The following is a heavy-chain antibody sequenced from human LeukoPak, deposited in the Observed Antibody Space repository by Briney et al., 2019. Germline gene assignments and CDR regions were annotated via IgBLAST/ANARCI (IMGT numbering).Heavy chain of an antibody. CDR2: IYTSGST. CDR1: GGSISSYY. V-gene: IGHV4-4*07. CDR3: ARGRGYYYGSGSIFDY. J-gene: IGHJ4*02. D-gene: IGHD3-10*01. Sequence: SETLSLTCTVSGGSISSYYWSWIRQPPGKGLEWIGRIYTSGSTTYNSSLKSRVTIPLDTSKNHFSLKLSSVTAADTAVYYCARGRGYYYGSGSIFDYWGQGTLVTVSS.